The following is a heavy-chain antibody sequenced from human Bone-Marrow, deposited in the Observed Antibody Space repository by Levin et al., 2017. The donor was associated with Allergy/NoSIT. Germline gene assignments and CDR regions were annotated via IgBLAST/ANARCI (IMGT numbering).Heavy chain of an antibody. V-gene: IGHV3-30-3*01. J-gene: IGHJ4*02. D-gene: IGHD3-22*01. CDR2: ISYDGSNK. Sequence: GESLKISCAASGFTFSSYAMHWVRQAPGKGLEWVAVISYDGSNKYYADSVKGRFTISRDNSKNTLYLQMNSLRAEDTAVYYCARVSVSSGYEYFDYWGQGTLVTVSS. CDR1: GFTFSSYA. CDR3: ARVSVSSGYEYFDY.